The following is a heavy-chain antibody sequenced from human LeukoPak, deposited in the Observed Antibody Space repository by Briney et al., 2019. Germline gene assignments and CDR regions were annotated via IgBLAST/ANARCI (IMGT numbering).Heavy chain of an antibody. CDR1: GFTFNSHW. CDR3: AKDLVDDYGDYGAFDI. V-gene: IGHV3-23*01. D-gene: IGHD4-17*01. CDR2: ISGSAYYT. Sequence: GGSLRLSCAASGFTFNSHWMSWVRQAPGKGLEWVSGISGSAYYTYYADSVKGRFTISRDNSKNTLYLQMNSLRAEDTAVYYCAKDLVDDYGDYGAFDIWGQGTMVTVSS. J-gene: IGHJ3*02.